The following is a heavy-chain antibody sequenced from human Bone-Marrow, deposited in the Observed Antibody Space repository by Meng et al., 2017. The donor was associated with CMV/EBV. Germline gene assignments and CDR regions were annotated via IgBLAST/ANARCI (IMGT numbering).Heavy chain of an antibody. CDR2: IKSKTDGGTT. CDR3: TTGSFIPAADYYYYGMDV. CDR1: GFTFSNAW. Sequence: GESLKISCAASGFTFSNAWMSWVRQTPGKGLEWVGRIKSKTDGGTTDYAAPVKGRFTISRDDSKNTLYLQMNSLKTEDTAVYYCTTGSFIPAADYYYYGMDVWGQGTTVTVSS. J-gene: IGHJ6*02. D-gene: IGHD2-2*01. V-gene: IGHV3-15*01.